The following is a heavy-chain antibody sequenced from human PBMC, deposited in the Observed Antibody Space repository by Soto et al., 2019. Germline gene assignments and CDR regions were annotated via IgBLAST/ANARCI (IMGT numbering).Heavy chain of an antibody. D-gene: IGHD3-9*01. CDR2: INPNSGGT. CDR3: ARAHYDILTGYHSSFDY. J-gene: IGHJ4*02. Sequence: ASVKVSCKASGYTFTGYYMHWVRQAPGQGLEWMGWINPNSGGTNYAQKFQGWVTMTRDTSISTAYMELSRLRSDDTAVYYCARAHYDILTGYHSSFDYWGQGTLVTVSS. V-gene: IGHV1-2*04. CDR1: GYTFTGYY.